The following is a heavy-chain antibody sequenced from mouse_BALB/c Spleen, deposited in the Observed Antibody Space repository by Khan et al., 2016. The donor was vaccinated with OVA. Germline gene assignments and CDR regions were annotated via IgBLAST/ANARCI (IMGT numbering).Heavy chain of an antibody. D-gene: IGHD3-1*01. Sequence: VQLQQSGPELMKPGTSMKISCTASGYSFTNYYIHWVKQSHGKSLEWIGYIDPFNGGTGYNPRFRGKATLTLDKSSSTAYMHLSSLTSEDSAVYYCARGGLGLRAYAMDYWGQGTSVTVSS. J-gene: IGHJ4*01. CDR2: IDPFNGGT. V-gene: IGHV1S135*01. CDR1: GYSFTNYY. CDR3: ARGGLGLRAYAMDY.